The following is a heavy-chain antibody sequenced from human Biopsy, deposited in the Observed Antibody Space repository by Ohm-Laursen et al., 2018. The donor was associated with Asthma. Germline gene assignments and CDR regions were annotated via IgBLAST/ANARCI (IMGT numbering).Heavy chain of an antibody. V-gene: IGHV3-30*18. J-gene: IGHJ4*02. Sequence: SLRLSCTASGFMFRSFGMHWVRQAPGKGLEWVAVISYDGNHKFYADSAKGRFTISRDNSKNTLYLQMNSLRTEDTAVYYCAKRRGYSGHDNDYWGQGTLVTVSS. D-gene: IGHD5-12*01. CDR1: GFMFRSFG. CDR3: AKRRGYSGHDNDY. CDR2: ISYDGNHK.